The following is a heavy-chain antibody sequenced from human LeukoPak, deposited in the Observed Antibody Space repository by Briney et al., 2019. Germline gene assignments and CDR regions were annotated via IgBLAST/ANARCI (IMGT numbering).Heavy chain of an antibody. J-gene: IGHJ3*02. V-gene: IGHV3-23*01. CDR1: GFTFSSYA. CDR2: ISGSGGST. D-gene: IGHD6-19*01. Sequence: GGSLRLSCAASGFTFSSYAMSWVRQAPGKGLEWVSAISGSGGSTYYADSVKGRFTISRDNAKNTLYLQMNSLRAEDTAVYYCARDGWGIAVAGTGIGTAFDIWGQGTMVTVSS. CDR3: ARDGWGIAVAGTGIGTAFDI.